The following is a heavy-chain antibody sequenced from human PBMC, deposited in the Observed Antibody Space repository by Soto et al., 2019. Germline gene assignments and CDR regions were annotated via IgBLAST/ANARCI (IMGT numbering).Heavy chain of an antibody. V-gene: IGHV4-31*03. D-gene: IGHD2-2*01. CDR2: IYHTGKT. Sequence: SETLSLTCTVSGDAIYIGGYYWTWIRQHPGKGLEWIGYIYHTGKTYYNPSLESRVSMSVDTSKNQFSLKLASVSAADTAVYFCASDRSSTTNWLDPLDQEALVAAST. J-gene: IGHJ5*02. CDR3: ASDRSSTTNWLDP. CDR1: GDAIYIGGYY.